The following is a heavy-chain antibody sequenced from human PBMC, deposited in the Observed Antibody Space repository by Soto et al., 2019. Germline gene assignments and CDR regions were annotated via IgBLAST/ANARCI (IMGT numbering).Heavy chain of an antibody. Sequence: QVQLVQSGAEVKKPGSSVKVSCKASGGTFRSFAFSWVRQPPGQGLEWMGGITAIFGTANYAQKFQDRVTITADEPTRTAYMELSSLRSEDTAVYYCARGYYDSSGYYVYYYYGMDVWGQGTTVTVSS. CDR2: ITAIFGTA. CDR1: GGTFRSFA. CDR3: ARGYYDSSGYYVYYYYGMDV. V-gene: IGHV1-69*01. J-gene: IGHJ6*02. D-gene: IGHD3-22*01.